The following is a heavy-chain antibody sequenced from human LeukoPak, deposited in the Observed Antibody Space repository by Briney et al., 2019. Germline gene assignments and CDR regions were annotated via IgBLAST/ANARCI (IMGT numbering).Heavy chain of an antibody. Sequence: GGSLRLSCTASGFAFSSYDMTGVRQAPGKGLEYVSSISSTSTYRFSADSVRGRFTISRDNAENSLFLQMNSLRGEDTAVYYCARIGPGTDVYNSFDYWGQGTLVTVSS. D-gene: IGHD5-24*01. CDR3: ARIGPGTDVYNSFDY. CDR2: ISSTSTYR. V-gene: IGHV3-21*01. J-gene: IGHJ4*02. CDR1: GFAFSSYD.